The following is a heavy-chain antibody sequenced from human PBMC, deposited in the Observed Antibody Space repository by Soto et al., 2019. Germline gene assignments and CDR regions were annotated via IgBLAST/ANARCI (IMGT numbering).Heavy chain of an antibody. J-gene: IGHJ3*02. V-gene: IGHV3-64D*08. CDR2: ISSNGGST. D-gene: IGHD3-22*01. Sequence: PGGSLRLSCSASGFTFSSYAMHWVRQAPGKGLEYVSAISSNGGSTYYADSVKGRFTISRDNSKNTLYLQMSSLRAEDTAVYYCVKTYYYDSSGPNDAFDIWGQGTMVTVSS. CDR3: VKTYYYDSSGPNDAFDI. CDR1: GFTFSSYA.